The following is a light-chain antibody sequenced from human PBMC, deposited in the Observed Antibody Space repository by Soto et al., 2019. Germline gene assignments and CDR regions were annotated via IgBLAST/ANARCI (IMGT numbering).Light chain of an antibody. J-gene: IGKJ2*01. CDR2: AAS. CDR1: QSVSSNY. V-gene: IGKV3-20*01. Sequence: EIVVTQSPGTLYLSPGERANLSCRASQSVSSNYLAWYQQKRVQAPRLLIYAASARATGIPDRFSGSWSGTDFTLTISRLEPEDFAVYFCQLYGSSPPRYTFAQGTKLEIK. CDR3: QLYGSSPPRYT.